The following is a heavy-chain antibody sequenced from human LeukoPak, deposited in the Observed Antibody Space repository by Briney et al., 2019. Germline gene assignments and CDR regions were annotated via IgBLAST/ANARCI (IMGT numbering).Heavy chain of an antibody. Sequence: ASVKVSCKASGYTFTDYYMNWVRQAPGQGLEWMGWINPNSGGTNYAQKFQGRVTTTRDTSISTAYMELSRLRSDDTAVYYCARDSDYALDPWGQGTLVTVSS. V-gene: IGHV1-2*02. J-gene: IGHJ5*02. D-gene: IGHD4-17*01. CDR2: INPNSGGT. CDR1: GYTFTDYY. CDR3: ARDSDYALDP.